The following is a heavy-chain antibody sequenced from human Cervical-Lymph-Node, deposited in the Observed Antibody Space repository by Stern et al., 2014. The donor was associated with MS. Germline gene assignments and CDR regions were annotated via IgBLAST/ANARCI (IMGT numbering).Heavy chain of an antibody. CDR3: ARIYCSGDECYHSFDT. CDR2: IALGIGAK. V-gene: IGHV1-2*06. J-gene: IGHJ4*02. Sequence: QVQLVQSGAGGKRLGPPGKAPCRVFGNSFGTSYFNCLRQAPGQGTQWFGQIALGIGAKNSSQTFQGRLTMTRDRSITTAYLELSGLRSDDTAVYYCARIYCSGDECYHSFDTWGQGTLVTVSS. CDR1: GNSFGTSY. D-gene: IGHD3-16*02.